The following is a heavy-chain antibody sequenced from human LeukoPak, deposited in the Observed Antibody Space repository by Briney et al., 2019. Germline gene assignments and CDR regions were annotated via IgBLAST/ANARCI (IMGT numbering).Heavy chain of an antibody. Sequence: QTGGSLRLSCAASGFTFSSYWMSWVRQAPGKGLEWVANIKQDGSEKYYVDSVKGRSTISRDNAKNSPYLQMNSLRAEDTAVYYCARNRDSSSALIYYYYYYVDVWGKGTTVTVSS. CDR1: GFTFSSYW. J-gene: IGHJ6*03. V-gene: IGHV3-7*01. CDR3: ARNRDSSSALIYYYYYYVDV. D-gene: IGHD6-6*01. CDR2: IKQDGSEK.